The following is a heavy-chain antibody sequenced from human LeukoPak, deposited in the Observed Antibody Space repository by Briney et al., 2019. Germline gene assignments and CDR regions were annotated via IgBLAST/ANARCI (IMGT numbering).Heavy chain of an antibody. CDR2: IHSSSGSI. Sequence: KPGGSLRLSCAASGFNFTNYNMNWVRQAPGKGLEWVSSIHSSSGSIYYADSLKGRFTISRDNAKNSLYLQMNSLRAEDTAVYYRARDLAWDAFDIWGQGTMVTVSS. J-gene: IGHJ3*02. V-gene: IGHV3-21*01. CDR1: GFNFTNYN. CDR3: ARDLAWDAFDI.